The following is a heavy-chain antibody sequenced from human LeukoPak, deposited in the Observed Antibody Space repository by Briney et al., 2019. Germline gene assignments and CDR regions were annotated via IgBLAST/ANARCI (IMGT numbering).Heavy chain of an antibody. V-gene: IGHV3-13*01. CDR3: ARDVLGMDV. CDR2: IGTGGDT. CDR1: GFTFSSYD. Sequence: LPGGSLRLSCAASGFTFSSYDMHWIRQATGKGLEWVAAIGTGGDTYYPGSAMGRFTISTENAKNSLFLQLNNMRAGDTTVYYCARDVLGMDVWGQGTTVTVSS. J-gene: IGHJ6*02.